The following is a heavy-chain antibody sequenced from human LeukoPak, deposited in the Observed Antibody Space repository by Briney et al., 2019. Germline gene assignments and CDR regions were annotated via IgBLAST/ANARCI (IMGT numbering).Heavy chain of an antibody. D-gene: IGHD2-21*02. CDR3: ARGLAYCGGDCDSDDNWFVP. J-gene: IGHJ5*02. Sequence: ASVKVSCKASGYTFTSNNINLVRQPPGQGLEWMGIINLSGGSPRFAQKFQGRVTMTRDMSTSTVYMELNSLRSEDTAVYYCARGLAYCGGDCDSDDNWFVPWGEGALVTVSS. CDR2: INLSGGSP. CDR1: GYTFTSNN. V-gene: IGHV1-46*01.